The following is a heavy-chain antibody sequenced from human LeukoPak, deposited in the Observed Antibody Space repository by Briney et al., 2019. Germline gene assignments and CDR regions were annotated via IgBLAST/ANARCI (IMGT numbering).Heavy chain of an antibody. J-gene: IGHJ4*02. CDR3: TKSGGNSVSYFLDY. CDR1: GFNSANHA. Sequence: GGSLRLSCAASGFNSANHAMSWVRQTPGKGLEWVSTISGSGGSTSFADSVKGRFTISRDNSKNTLYLQMNSLRAEDTAVYYCTKSGGNSVSYFLDYWGQGTLVTVSS. D-gene: IGHD4-23*01. V-gene: IGHV3-23*01. CDR2: ISGSGGST.